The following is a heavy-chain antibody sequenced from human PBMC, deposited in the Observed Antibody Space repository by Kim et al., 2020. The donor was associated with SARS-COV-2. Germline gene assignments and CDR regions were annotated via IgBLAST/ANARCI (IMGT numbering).Heavy chain of an antibody. J-gene: IGHJ4*02. CDR2: INHSGST. V-gene: IGHV4-34*01. CDR3: ASGGTTVVTQAYFDY. Sequence: SETLSLTCAVYGGSFSGYYWSWIRQPPGKGLEWIGEINHSGSTNYNPSLKSRVTISVDTSKNQFSLKLSSVTAADTAVYYCASGGTTVVTQAYFDYWGQG. CDR1: GGSFSGYY. D-gene: IGHD4-17*01.